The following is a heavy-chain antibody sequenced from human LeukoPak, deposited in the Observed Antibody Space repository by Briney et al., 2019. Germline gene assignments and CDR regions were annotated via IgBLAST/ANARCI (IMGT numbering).Heavy chain of an antibody. CDR3: AVSPNYDSEY. Sequence: GASVTVSCKASGFTLISSTVQWVRQARGQRLEWIGWTVVGSANTKYAQKFQERVTITRDMSTSTVYMELSSLRSDDTAVYYCAVSPNYDSEYWGQGTLVTVSS. CDR2: TVVGSANT. D-gene: IGHD3-16*01. CDR1: GFTLISST. J-gene: IGHJ4*02. V-gene: IGHV1-58*01.